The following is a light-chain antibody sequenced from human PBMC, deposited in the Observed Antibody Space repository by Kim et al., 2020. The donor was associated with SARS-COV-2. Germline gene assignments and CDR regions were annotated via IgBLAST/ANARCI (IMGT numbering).Light chain of an antibody. CDR1: SSDVGRYNY. CDR3: SSYKSSSAWV. V-gene: IGLV2-14*04. CDR2: DVS. Sequence: GQSITISCTGSSSDVGRYNYVSWYQQHPGKAPNLMIYDVSQRPSGISNRFSGSKSGNTASLTISGLQAEDEADYYCSSYKSSSAWVFGGGTQLTVL. J-gene: IGLJ3*02.